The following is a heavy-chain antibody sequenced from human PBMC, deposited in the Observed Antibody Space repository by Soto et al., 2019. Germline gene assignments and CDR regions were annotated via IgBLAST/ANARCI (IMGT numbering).Heavy chain of an antibody. Sequence: QVQLVQSGAEVKKPGASVKVSCKTSGYSFSEYHMHWVRQAPGRGLEWMGWINTNSGGATYAEKFQGRVTMTRDTYISTAYMEVTKLKADDTAVYYCVRREVGVWGQGAPVTVSS. CDR3: VRREVGV. D-gene: IGHD1-26*01. J-gene: IGHJ4*02. V-gene: IGHV1-2*02. CDR2: INTNSGGA. CDR1: GYSFSEYH.